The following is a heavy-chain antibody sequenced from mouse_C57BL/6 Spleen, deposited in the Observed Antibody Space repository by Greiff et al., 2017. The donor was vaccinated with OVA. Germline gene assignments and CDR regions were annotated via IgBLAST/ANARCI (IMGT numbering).Heavy chain of an antibody. CDR3: ARRITTVSYYAMDY. J-gene: IGHJ4*01. V-gene: IGHV1-22*01. Sequence: VQLQQSGPELVKPGASVKMSCKASGYTFTDYNMHWVKQSPGKSLEWIGYINPNNGGTSYNQKFKGKATLTVNKSSSTAYMELRSLTSEDSAVYYCARRITTVSYYAMDYWGQGTSVTVSS. D-gene: IGHD1-1*01. CDR2: INPNNGGT. CDR1: GYTFTDYN.